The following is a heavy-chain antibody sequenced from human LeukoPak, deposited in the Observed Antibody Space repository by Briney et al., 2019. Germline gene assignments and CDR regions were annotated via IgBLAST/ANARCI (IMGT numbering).Heavy chain of an antibody. CDR2: ISGSGGSA. J-gene: IGHJ5*02. Sequence: GGSLRLSCAASGFTFSSYAMSWVRQAPGKGLEWVSAISGSGGSAYYADSVKGRFTISRDNSKNTLYLQMNSLRAEDTAVYYCASIPSFYGDYTWGQGTLVTVSS. CDR1: GFTFSSYA. V-gene: IGHV3-23*01. CDR3: ASIPSFYGDYT. D-gene: IGHD4-17*01.